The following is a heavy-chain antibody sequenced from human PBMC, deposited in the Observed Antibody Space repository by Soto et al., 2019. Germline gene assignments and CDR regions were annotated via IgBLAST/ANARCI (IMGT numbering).Heavy chain of an antibody. CDR1: GYTFTSYG. CDR2: ISAYNGNT. D-gene: IGHD6-25*01. J-gene: IGHJ5*02. CDR3: ARGFQAHPGGADWFDP. Sequence: ASVKVSCKASGYTFTSYGISWVRQAPGQGLEWMGWISAYNGNTNYAQKLQGRVTMTTDTSTSTAYMELRSLRSDDTAVYYCARGFQAHPGGADWFDPWGQGTLVTVSS. V-gene: IGHV1-18*01.